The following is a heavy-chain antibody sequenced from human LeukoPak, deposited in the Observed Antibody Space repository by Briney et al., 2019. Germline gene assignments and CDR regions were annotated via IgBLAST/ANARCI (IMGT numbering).Heavy chain of an antibody. V-gene: IGHV1-2*02. CDR3: ARGNTKKLAIDY. Sequence: GASVKVSCKASGGTFSSYAISWVRQAPGQGLEWMGWINPNSGGTNYAQKFQGRVTMTRDTSISTAYMELSRLRSDDTAVYYCARGNTKKLAIDYWGQGTLVTVSS. CDR1: GGTFSSYA. CDR2: INPNSGGT. J-gene: IGHJ4*02. D-gene: IGHD2-2*01.